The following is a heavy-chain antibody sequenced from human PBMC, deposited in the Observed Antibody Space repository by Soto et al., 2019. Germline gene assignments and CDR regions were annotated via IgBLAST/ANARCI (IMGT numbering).Heavy chain of an antibody. CDR1: GFTFSSYA. D-gene: IGHD3-10*01. V-gene: IGHV3-30-3*01. J-gene: IGHJ6*02. Sequence: QVQLVESGGGVVQPGRSLRLSCAASGFTFSSYAMHWVRQAPGKGLEWVAVISYDGSNKYYADSVKGRFTISRDNSKNTLYLQRNSLRAEDTAVYYCARDGGGDYYYYGMDVWGQGTTVTVSS. CDR2: ISYDGSNK. CDR3: ARDGGGDYYYYGMDV.